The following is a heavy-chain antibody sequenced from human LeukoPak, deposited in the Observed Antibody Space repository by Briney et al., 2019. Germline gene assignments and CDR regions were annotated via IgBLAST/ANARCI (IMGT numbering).Heavy chain of an antibody. CDR3: AKAGWARVAARADY. CDR1: GFTFSSYA. CDR2: ISGSGGST. Sequence: GGSLRLSCAASGFTFSSYAMSWVRQAPGKGLEWVSAISGSGGSTYYADSVKGRFTISRDNSKNTLYLQMNSLRAEDTAVYYCAKAGWARVAARADYWGQGTLVTVSS. D-gene: IGHD6-6*01. V-gene: IGHV3-23*01. J-gene: IGHJ4*02.